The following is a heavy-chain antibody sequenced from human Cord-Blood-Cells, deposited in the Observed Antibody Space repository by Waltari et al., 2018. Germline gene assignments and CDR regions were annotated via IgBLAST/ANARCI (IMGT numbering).Heavy chain of an antibody. Sequence: QVQLQQWGAGLLKPSETLSLTCAVYGGSFSGYYWSWIRQPPGKGLGWIGEINHSGSTNYNPSLKSRVTISVDTSKNQFSLKLSSVTAADTAVYYCASTYYDFWSGYLGTISDNWFDPWGQGTLVTVSS. V-gene: IGHV4-34*01. CDR1: GGSFSGYY. J-gene: IGHJ5*02. CDR3: ASTYYDFWSGYLGTISDNWFDP. CDR2: INHSGST. D-gene: IGHD3-3*01.